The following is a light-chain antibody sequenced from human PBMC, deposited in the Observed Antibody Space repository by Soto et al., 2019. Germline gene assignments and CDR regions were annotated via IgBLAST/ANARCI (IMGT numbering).Light chain of an antibody. J-gene: IGKJ5*01. V-gene: IGKV1-9*01. Sequence: DIQLTQSPSFLSASVGDRVTITCRASQGISDRLAWYQQRPGKAPNLLIHSASSLQSGVPLRFSGSGSVTQFTLTLISRQPADFATYYCQQRDGYPITFGQGTRLEMK. CDR2: SAS. CDR1: QGISDR. CDR3: QQRDGYPIT.